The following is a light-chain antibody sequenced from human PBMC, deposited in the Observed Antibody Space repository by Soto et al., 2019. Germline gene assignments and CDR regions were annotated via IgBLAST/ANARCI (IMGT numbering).Light chain of an antibody. CDR1: KLGDKY. V-gene: IGLV3-1*01. Sequence: SYELTQPPSVSVSPGQTASITCSGDKLGDKYACWYQQKPGQSPVLVIYQDSKRPSGIPERFSGSNSGNTATLTISGTQAXXXXXXXXXXWDSSTGVFGTGTKV. CDR3: XXWDSSTGV. J-gene: IGLJ1*01. CDR2: QDS.